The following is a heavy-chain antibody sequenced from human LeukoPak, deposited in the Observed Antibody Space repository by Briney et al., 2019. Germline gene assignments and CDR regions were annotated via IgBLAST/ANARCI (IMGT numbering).Heavy chain of an antibody. CDR3: AREEDIAVDNFDY. CDR1: GYSISSGYY. J-gene: IGHJ4*02. D-gene: IGHD6-19*01. CDR2: IYHSGST. V-gene: IGHV4-38-2*02. Sequence: SETLSLTCAVSGYSISSGYYWGWIWQPPGKGLEWIGSIYHSGSTYYNPSLKSRVTISVDTSKNQFSLKLSSVTAADTAVYYCAREEDIAVDNFDYWGQGTLVTVSS.